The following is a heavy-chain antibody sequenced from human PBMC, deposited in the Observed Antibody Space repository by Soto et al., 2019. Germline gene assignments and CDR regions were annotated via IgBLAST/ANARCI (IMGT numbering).Heavy chain of an antibody. CDR1: GYIFTNYA. J-gene: IGHJ4*02. CDR2: INAANGNT. Sequence: ASAKVSCKASGYIFTNYAMHWVRQAPGQRLEWMGWINAANGNTKYSQKFQGRVTITTDTSTSTAYMELRSLRSDDTAVYYCARGGQNGYYDSRAMVDYWGQGTLVTVSS. CDR3: ARGGQNGYYDSRAMVDY. V-gene: IGHV1-3*01. D-gene: IGHD3-22*01.